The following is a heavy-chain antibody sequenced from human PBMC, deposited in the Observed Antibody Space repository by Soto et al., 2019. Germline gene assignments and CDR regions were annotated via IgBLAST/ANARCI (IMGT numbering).Heavy chain of an antibody. D-gene: IGHD1-20*01. J-gene: IGHJ5*02. Sequence: SETLSLTCTVSGGSISRYFWSWIRQSPTKELEWLGFINENGDTLYNPSLKGRFSISVDTSKSQFSLRLTSVTAADTAVYYCARHITGDWFDPWGQGTLVTVSS. CDR2: INENGDT. CDR1: GGSISRYF. CDR3: ARHITGDWFDP. V-gene: IGHV4-59*08.